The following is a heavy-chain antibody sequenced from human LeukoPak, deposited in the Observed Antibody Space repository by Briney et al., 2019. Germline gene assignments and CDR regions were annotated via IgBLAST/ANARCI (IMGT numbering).Heavy chain of an antibody. CDR2: ISYDGSNK. Sequence: GGSLGLSCAASGFTFSSYAMHWVRQAPGKGLEWVAVISYDGSNKYYADSVKGRFTISRDNSKNTLYLQMNSLRAEDTAVYYCARDIRVGSSGWRFGAFDIWGQGTMVTVSS. V-gene: IGHV3-30-3*01. CDR3: ARDIRVGSSGWRFGAFDI. CDR1: GFTFSSYA. D-gene: IGHD6-19*01. J-gene: IGHJ3*02.